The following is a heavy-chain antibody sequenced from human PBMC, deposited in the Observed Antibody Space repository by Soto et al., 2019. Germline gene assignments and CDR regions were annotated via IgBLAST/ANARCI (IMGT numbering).Heavy chain of an antibody. CDR1: GGCVSSGSYY. J-gene: IGHJ4*02. Sequence: SETLSLTCTVSGGCVSSGSYYWSWIRQPPRKGLEWIGYIYYSGSTYYNPSLKSRVTISVDTSKNHFYLKLSSVTAADTAVYYCARVFKPGIAVAGTCFDYWGQGTLDTVSS. D-gene: IGHD6-19*01. CDR2: IYYSGST. V-gene: IGHV4-30-4*01. CDR3: ARVFKPGIAVAGTCFDY.